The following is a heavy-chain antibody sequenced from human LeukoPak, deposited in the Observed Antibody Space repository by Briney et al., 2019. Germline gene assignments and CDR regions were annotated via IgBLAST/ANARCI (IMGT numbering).Heavy chain of an antibody. CDR3: ARDYASSGYPHWFDH. CDR2: IYYSGST. D-gene: IGHD3-22*01. CDR1: GASISSYY. Sequence: SETLSLTCTVSGASISSYYWSWIRQPPGKGLEWIGYIYYSGSTNYNPSLKSRVTISVDTSKNQFSLKLSSVTAADTAVYYCARDYASSGYPHWFDHWGQGTLVTVSS. V-gene: IGHV4-59*12. J-gene: IGHJ5*02.